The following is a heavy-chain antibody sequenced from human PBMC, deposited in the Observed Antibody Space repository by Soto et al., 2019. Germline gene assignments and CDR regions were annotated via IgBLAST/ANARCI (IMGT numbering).Heavy chain of an antibody. CDR3: AAGGPSAAGTDY. CDR1: GFTFTSSA. D-gene: IGHD6-13*01. CDR2: IVVGSGNT. Sequence: GASVKVSCKASGFTFTSSAVLWVRQARGQRHEWIGWIVVGSGNTNYAQKFQERVTITRDMSTSTAYMELSSLRSEDTAVYYCAAGGPSAAGTDYWGQGTLVTVS. J-gene: IGHJ4*02. V-gene: IGHV1-58*01.